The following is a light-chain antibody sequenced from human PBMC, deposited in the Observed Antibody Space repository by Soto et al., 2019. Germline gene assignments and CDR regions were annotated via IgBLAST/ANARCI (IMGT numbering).Light chain of an antibody. CDR3: QRSQQRSSWPPIA. CDR1: ERISHS. V-gene: IGKV3-11*01. J-gene: IGKJ5*01. CDR2: DAS. Sequence: DIVLTQSPATLSLSPGNRVTLSCRANERISHSLAWYQQRPGQAPRILIYDASFRATGIPERFSGSGSGTDFTLSSSSLEPEDFAVYYCQRSQQRSSWPPIAFGQGTRLDLK.